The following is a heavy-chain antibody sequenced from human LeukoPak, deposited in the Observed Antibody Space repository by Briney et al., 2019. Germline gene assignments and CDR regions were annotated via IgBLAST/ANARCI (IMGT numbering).Heavy chain of an antibody. CDR2: INSDGSWT. CDR3: VSFYETY. CDR1: GFTFSFYW. Sequence: GGSLRLSCAASGFTFSFYWMSWVRQAPGKGLVWVSHINSDGSWTSYADSVKGRFTISKDNAKNTVYLQMNSLRAEDTAVYYCVSFYETYWGRGTLVTVSS. J-gene: IGHJ4*02. V-gene: IGHV3-74*01. D-gene: IGHD2/OR15-2a*01.